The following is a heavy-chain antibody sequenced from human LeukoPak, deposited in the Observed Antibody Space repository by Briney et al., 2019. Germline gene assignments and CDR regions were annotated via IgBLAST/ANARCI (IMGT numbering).Heavy chain of an antibody. D-gene: IGHD3-10*01. V-gene: IGHV3-30*18. CDR2: ISYDGSNK. J-gene: IGHJ6*02. CDR3: AKIFLPSLYGSGSYYNEKRSDYYYGMDV. CDR1: GFTFSSYG. Sequence: GGSLRLSCAASGFTFSSYGMHWVRQAPGKGLEWVAVISYDGSNKYYADSVKGQFTISRDNSKNTLYLQMNSLRAEDTAVYYCAKIFLPSLYGSGSYYNEKRSDYYYGMDVWGQGTTVTVSS.